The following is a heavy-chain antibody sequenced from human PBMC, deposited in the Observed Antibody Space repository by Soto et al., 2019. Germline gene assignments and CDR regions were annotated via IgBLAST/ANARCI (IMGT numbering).Heavy chain of an antibody. V-gene: IGHV3-30-3*01. CDR1: GFTFSSYA. D-gene: IGHD3-9*01. J-gene: IGHJ4*02. Sequence: QVQLVESGGGVVQPGRSLRLSCAASGFTFSSYAMHWVRQAPGKGLEWVAVISYDGSNKYYADSVKGRFTISRDNSNHSLYLQMNSLRAEDTAVYYCASDRDWSYYFDYWGQGTLVTVSS. CDR2: ISYDGSNK. CDR3: ASDRDWSYYFDY.